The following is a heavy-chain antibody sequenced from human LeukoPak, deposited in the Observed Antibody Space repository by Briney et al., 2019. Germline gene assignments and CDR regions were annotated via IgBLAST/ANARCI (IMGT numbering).Heavy chain of an antibody. CDR2: IYYSGST. CDR3: ARDLVVRGYYYGMDV. J-gene: IGHJ6*02. Sequence: PSETLSLTCTVSGGSISSYYWSWIRQPPGKGLEWIGYIYYSGSTNYNPSLKSRVTISVDTSKNQFSLKLSSVTAADTAVYYCARDLVVRGYYYGMDVWGQGTTVTVSS. D-gene: IGHD2-8*02. V-gene: IGHV4-59*01. CDR1: GGSISSYY.